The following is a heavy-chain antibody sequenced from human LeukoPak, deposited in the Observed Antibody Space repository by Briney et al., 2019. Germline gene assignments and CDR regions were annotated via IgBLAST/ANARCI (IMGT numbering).Heavy chain of an antibody. D-gene: IGHD2-2*01. V-gene: IGHV3-23*01. Sequence: GGSLRLSCAASGFTFSSYAMSWVRQAPGKGLEWVSAISGSGGSTYYADSVKGWFTISRDNSKNTLYLQMNSLRAEDTAVYYCAKVRRGYCSSTSCYDFDYWGQGTLVTVSS. CDR3: AKVRRGYCSSTSCYDFDY. CDR2: ISGSGGST. CDR1: GFTFSSYA. J-gene: IGHJ4*02.